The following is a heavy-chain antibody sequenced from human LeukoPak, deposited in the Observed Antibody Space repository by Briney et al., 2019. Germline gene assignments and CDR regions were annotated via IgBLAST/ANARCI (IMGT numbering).Heavy chain of an antibody. CDR3: AKDRGSGWYYFHY. D-gene: IGHD6-19*01. J-gene: IGHJ4*02. CDR1: GFTFHDYA. V-gene: IGHV3-43*02. Sequence: GGSLSLSCAASGFTFHDYAMYCVRQARGNGPEWVSVISGDSGSTDYADFVKGRFTISRDNSQNSVFLQMNSLTSEDTAVYFCAKDRGSGWYYFHYWGQGTLVTVSS. CDR2: ISGDSGST.